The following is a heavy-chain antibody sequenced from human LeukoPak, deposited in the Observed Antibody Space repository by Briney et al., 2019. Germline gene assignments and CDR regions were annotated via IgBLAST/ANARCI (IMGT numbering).Heavy chain of an antibody. CDR1: GFTFSSYS. J-gene: IGHJ6*03. Sequence: GGSLRLSCAVSGFTFSSYSMNWVRQAPGKGLEWVSFISTSSIYIYYADSVKGRFTISRDNAKNSLYLQMNSLRAEDTAVYYCATTRMADYYMDVWGKGTTVTISS. CDR2: ISTSSIYI. D-gene: IGHD2-8*01. V-gene: IGHV3-21*01. CDR3: ATTRMADYYMDV.